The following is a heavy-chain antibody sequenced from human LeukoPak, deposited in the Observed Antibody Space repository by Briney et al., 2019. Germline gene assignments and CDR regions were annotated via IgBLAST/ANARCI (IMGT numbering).Heavy chain of an antibody. V-gene: IGHV1-18*01. CDR2: ISAYNGNT. Sequence: ASVKVSCKASGYPFTSYGISWVRQAPGQGLEWMGWISAYNGNTNYAQKLQGRVTMTTDTSTSTAYMELRSLRSDDTAVYYCAREARIAVAGYYYYYYMDVWGKGTTVTVSS. CDR3: AREARIAVAGYYYYYYMDV. J-gene: IGHJ6*03. CDR1: GYPFTSYG. D-gene: IGHD6-19*01.